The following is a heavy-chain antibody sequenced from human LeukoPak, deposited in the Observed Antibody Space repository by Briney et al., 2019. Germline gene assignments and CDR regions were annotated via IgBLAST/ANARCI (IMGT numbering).Heavy chain of an antibody. D-gene: IGHD6-6*01. V-gene: IGHV3-30*02. CDR3: AKDSLSLIAARPGLDY. CDR1: GFTFSSYG. J-gene: IGHJ4*02. Sequence: PGGSLRLSCAASGFTFSSYGMHWVRQAPGKGLEWVAFIRYDGSNKYYADSVKGRFTISRDNSKNTLYLQMNSLRAEDTAVYYCAKDSLSLIAARPGLDYWGQGTLVTVSS. CDR2: IRYDGSNK.